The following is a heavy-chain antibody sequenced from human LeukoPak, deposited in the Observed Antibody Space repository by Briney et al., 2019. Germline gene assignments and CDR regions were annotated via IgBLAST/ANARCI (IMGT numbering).Heavy chain of an antibody. J-gene: IGHJ4*02. CDR3: ARVGSQSFDF. D-gene: IGHD2-2*03. Sequence: PGGSLRLSCAASGFTFRTYWMSWVRQAPGKGLEWVANIKQNGGDKYYADSVKGRFTISKDNAKNSLYLQMNSLRAEDTAVYYCARVGSQSFDFWGQGILVTVSS. CDR1: GFTFRTYW. V-gene: IGHV3-7*01. CDR2: IKQNGGDK.